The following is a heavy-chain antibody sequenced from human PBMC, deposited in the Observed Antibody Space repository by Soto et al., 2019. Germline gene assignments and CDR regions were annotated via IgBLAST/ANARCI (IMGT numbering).Heavy chain of an antibody. V-gene: IGHV1-69*01. J-gene: IGHJ4*02. Sequence: QVQLVQSGAEVKKPGSSVKVSCKASGGTFSRYAINWVRQAPGHGLELMGGVISLFGIANYAQKFQGRVTITADESASTAHMELRSLRSDDTAVYYCARNYGHDCGGGNCYFYFWGQGTLVTVSS. D-gene: IGHD2-15*01. CDR2: VISLFGIA. CDR1: GGTFSRYA. CDR3: ARNYGHDCGGGNCYFYF.